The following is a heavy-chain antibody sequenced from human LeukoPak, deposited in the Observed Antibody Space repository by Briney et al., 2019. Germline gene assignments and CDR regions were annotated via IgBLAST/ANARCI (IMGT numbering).Heavy chain of an antibody. CDR2: ISWDGGST. CDR1: GFTFEDFA. CDR3: ANATYYYGSGSYYNGDYYYYYMDV. J-gene: IGHJ6*03. V-gene: IGHV3-43D*03. Sequence: GGSLTLSCAPSGFTFEDFAMQGVREAPEEGLEWGSLISWDGGSTYYADSVKGGFTISRDNSKNTLYLQMNSLRDEDTAIYYCANATYYYGSGSYYNGDYYYYYMDVWGKGTTVTVSS. D-gene: IGHD3-10*01.